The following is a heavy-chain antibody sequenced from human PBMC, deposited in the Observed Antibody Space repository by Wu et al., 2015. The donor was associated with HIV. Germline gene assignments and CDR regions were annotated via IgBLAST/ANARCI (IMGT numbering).Heavy chain of an antibody. Sequence: QVQLVQSGAEVKKPGSSVKVSCKASGGTFSSYAISWVRQAPGQGLEWMGRIIPIFGTANYAQKFQGRVTITADESTSTAYMELSSLRSEDTAVYYCARVRGADYYYDKAWASALTNDAFDIWGPRDKWSPSLQ. J-gene: IGHJ3*02. CDR3: ARVRGADYYYDKAWASALTNDAFDI. V-gene: IGHV1-69*13. CDR1: GGTFSSYA. CDR2: IIPIFGTA. D-gene: IGHD3-22*01.